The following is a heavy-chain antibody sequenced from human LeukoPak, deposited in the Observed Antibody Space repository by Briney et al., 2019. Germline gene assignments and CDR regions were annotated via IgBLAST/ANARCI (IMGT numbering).Heavy chain of an antibody. Sequence: KPSETLSLTCAVYGGSFSGYYWSWIRQPPGKGLEWIGEINHSGSTNYNPSLKSRVTISVDTSKNQFSLKLSSVTAADTAVYYCARGRSQYYFDYWGQGTLVTVSS. CDR2: INHSGST. CDR1: GGSFSGYY. V-gene: IGHV4-34*01. CDR3: ARGRSQYYFDY. J-gene: IGHJ4*02.